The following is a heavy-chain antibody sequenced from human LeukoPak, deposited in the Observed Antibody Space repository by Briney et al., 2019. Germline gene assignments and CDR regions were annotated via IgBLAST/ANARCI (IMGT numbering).Heavy chain of an antibody. CDR1: GFTFSSYA. CDR3: AREDEEDIVVVPAAIGVAFDI. CDR2: ISYDGSNK. Sequence: GRSLRLSCAASGFTFSSYAMHWVRQAPGKGLEWVAVISYDGSNKYYADSVKGRFTISRDNSKNTLYLQMNSLRAEDTAVYYCAREDEEDIVVVPAAIGVAFDIWGQGTMVTVSS. J-gene: IGHJ3*02. D-gene: IGHD2-2*01. V-gene: IGHV3-30-3*01.